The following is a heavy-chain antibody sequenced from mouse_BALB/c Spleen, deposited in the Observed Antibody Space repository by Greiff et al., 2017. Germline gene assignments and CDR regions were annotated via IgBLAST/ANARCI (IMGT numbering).Heavy chain of an antibody. CDR2: ISSGGSYT. CDR3: TREDYGNYFDY. CDR1: GFTFSSYT. V-gene: IGHV5-6-4*01. J-gene: IGHJ2*01. Sequence: EVNVVESGGGLVKPGGSLKLSCAASGFTFSSYTMSWVRQTPEKRLEWVATISSGGSYTYYPDSVKGRFTISRDNAKNTLYLQMSSLKSEDTAMYYCTREDYGNYFDYWGQGTTLTVSS. D-gene: IGHD1-1*01.